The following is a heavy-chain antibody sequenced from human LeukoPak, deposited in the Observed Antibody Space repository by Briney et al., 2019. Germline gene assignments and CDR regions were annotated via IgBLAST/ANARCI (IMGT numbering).Heavy chain of an antibody. D-gene: IGHD6-13*01. CDR1: GFTFSSYW. CDR2: IKEDGSEK. CDR3: ARDSRNAGLHAFDI. V-gene: IGHV3-7*04. Sequence: PGRSLRLSCAASGFTFSSYWMSWVRQAPGKGLEWAANIKEDGSEKYYVDSVKGRFTISRDNAKNSLYLQMNSLRAEDTAVYYCARDSRNAGLHAFDIWGQGTMVTVSS. J-gene: IGHJ3*02.